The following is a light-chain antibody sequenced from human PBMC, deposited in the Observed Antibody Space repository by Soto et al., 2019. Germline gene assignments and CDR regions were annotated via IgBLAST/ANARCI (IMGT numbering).Light chain of an antibody. J-gene: IGKJ1*01. Sequence: EIVLTQSAAILSLSPGQRATLSCRASQSVSTYLAWYQQKPGQAPRLLIYDASTRATGIPARFSGSGSGTDFTLTISSLEPEDFAVYYCQQRSNWPPTWTFGQGTKVEIK. CDR3: QQRSNWPPTWT. CDR2: DAS. V-gene: IGKV3-11*01. CDR1: QSVSTY.